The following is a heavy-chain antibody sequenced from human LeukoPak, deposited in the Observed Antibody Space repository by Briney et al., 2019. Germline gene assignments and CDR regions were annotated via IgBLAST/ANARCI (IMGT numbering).Heavy chain of an antibody. Sequence: GESLKISCRGSGYSFTTYWIGWVRQMPGKGLEWMGIIYPGDSDARYSPSFQGQVTISADKSINTAYLQWSSLEASDTAMYYCARHFLSSGRVHNWFDPWGQGTLVTVSS. CDR2: IYPGDSDA. CDR3: ARHFLSSGRVHNWFDP. D-gene: IGHD6-19*01. CDR1: GYSFTTYW. V-gene: IGHV5-51*01. J-gene: IGHJ5*02.